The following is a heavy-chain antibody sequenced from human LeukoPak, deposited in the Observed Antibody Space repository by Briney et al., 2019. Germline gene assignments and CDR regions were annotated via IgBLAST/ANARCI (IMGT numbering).Heavy chain of an antibody. CDR2: ISSSGGTI. V-gene: IGHV3-48*02. CDR3: VKGTYTAAH. Sequence: GGSLRLSCAASGFTFSDFSMNWVRQAPGKGLEWLSYISSSGGTIWYADSVKGRFTSSRDNAKNSLYLQMSSLRDEDTAVYYCVKGTYTAAHWGQGTLVTVSS. J-gene: IGHJ4*02. D-gene: IGHD1-14*01. CDR1: GFTFSDFS.